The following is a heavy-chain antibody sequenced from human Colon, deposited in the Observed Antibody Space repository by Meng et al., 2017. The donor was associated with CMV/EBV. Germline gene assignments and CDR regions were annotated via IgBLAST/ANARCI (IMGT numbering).Heavy chain of an antibody. Sequence: GESLKISCAASGFTFTSFAMNWVRQAPGKGLEWVSSISSSGTGTYYGDSVKGRFSISRDNSKKTVFLQMNSLRAEDTAVYYCAKSTVGGFDVWGQGTMVTVSS. J-gene: IGHJ3*01. CDR3: AKSTVGGFDV. CDR2: ISSSGTGT. D-gene: IGHD4-23*01. CDR1: GFTFTSFA. V-gene: IGHV3-23*01.